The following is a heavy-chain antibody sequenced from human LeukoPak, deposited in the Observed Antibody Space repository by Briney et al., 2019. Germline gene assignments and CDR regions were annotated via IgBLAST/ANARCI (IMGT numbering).Heavy chain of an antibody. CDR3: AKTPTGSSAAYTYFDY. CDR2: ISGSGGST. V-gene: IGHV3-23*01. J-gene: IGHJ4*02. D-gene: IGHD3-10*01. CDR1: GFTFSSYA. Sequence: GGSLRLSCAASGFTFSSYAMRWVRQAPGKGLEWVSAISGSGGSTYYADSVKGRFTISRDNSKNTLYLQMNSLRAEDTAVYYCAKTPTGSSAAYTYFDYWGQGTLVTVSS.